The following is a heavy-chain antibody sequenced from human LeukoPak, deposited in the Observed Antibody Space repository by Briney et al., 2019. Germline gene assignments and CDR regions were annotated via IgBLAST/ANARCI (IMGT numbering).Heavy chain of an antibody. CDR3: ARSQMATITRKDAFDI. V-gene: IGHV1-8*03. D-gene: IGHD5-24*01. J-gene: IGHJ3*02. Sequence: GASVKVSCKASGYTFTSYDINWVRQATGQGLEWMGWMNPNSGNTGYAQKFQGRVTITRNTSISTAYMELSSLRSEDTAVYYCARSQMATITRKDAFDIWGQGTMVTVSS. CDR1: GYTFTSYD. CDR2: MNPNSGNT.